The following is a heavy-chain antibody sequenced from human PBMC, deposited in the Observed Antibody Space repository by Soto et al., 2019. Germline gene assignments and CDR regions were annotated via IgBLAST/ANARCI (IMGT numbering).Heavy chain of an antibody. V-gene: IGHV4-39*01. D-gene: IGHD3-16*02. Sequence: SETLSLTCTVSGGSIVSSSYYCVCIRQPPWNGLEWIGSIYYSGSTYYNPSLKSRVTISVDTSKNQFSLKLSSVTAADTAVYYCAKTYYDYVWGSYRPDAFDIWGQGTMVTVSS. CDR1: GGSIVSSSYY. CDR2: IYYSGST. J-gene: IGHJ3*02. CDR3: AKTYYDYVWGSYRPDAFDI.